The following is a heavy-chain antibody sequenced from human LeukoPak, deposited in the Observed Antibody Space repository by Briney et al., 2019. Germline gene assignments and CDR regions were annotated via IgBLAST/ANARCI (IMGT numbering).Heavy chain of an antibody. Sequence: PGGSLRLSCAASGFTFSSYAMSWVRQAPGKGLEWVSSISGSGLSTYYADSVKGRFTISRDNSKNTLYLQMNSLRAEDTAVYYCARSIGAAGYMDVWGKGTTVTVSS. CDR1: GFTFSSYA. CDR3: ARSIGAAGYMDV. D-gene: IGHD6-13*01. V-gene: IGHV3-23*01. CDR2: ISGSGLST. J-gene: IGHJ6*03.